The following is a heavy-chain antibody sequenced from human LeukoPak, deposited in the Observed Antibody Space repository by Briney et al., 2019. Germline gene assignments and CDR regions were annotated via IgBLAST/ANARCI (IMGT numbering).Heavy chain of an antibody. Sequence: ASVKVSCKAPGYTFTGYYMHWVRQAPGQGLEWMGWINPNSGGTNYAQKFQGRVTMTRDTSISTAYMELSRLTSDDTAVYYCARSRASVGTSTYSDYWGQGTLVTVSS. CDR2: INPNSGGT. V-gene: IGHV1-2*02. CDR3: ARSRASVGTSTYSDY. CDR1: GYTFTGYY. J-gene: IGHJ4*02. D-gene: IGHD1-1*01.